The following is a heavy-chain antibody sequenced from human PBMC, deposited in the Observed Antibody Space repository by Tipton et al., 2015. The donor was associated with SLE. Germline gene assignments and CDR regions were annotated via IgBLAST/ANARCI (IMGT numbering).Heavy chain of an antibody. CDR2: SNSDGSDT. J-gene: IGHJ4*02. V-gene: IGHV3-74*01. CDR1: SSYY. CDR3: ARSEMATITY. D-gene: IGHD5-24*01. Sequence: SSYYWGWVRQAPGKGLVWVSRSNSDGSDTSYADSVKGRFTISRDNAKNTLYLQMNSLRAEDTAVYYCARSEMATITYWGQGTLVTVSS.